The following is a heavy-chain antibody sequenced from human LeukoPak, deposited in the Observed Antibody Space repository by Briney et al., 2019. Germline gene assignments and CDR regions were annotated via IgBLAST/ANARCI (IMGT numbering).Heavy chain of an antibody. Sequence: GGSLRLSCAVSGLTFSNAWMSWVRQAPGKGLEWVDRIKSKTVGGTIEYAAPVKGRFTISRDDSKNTVYLQMNSLKTEDTAVYYCTTGPGNSGYWGQGTLVTVSS. CDR2: IKSKTVGGTI. CDR3: TTGPGNSGY. V-gene: IGHV3-15*01. CDR1: GLTFSNAW. J-gene: IGHJ4*02. D-gene: IGHD4-23*01.